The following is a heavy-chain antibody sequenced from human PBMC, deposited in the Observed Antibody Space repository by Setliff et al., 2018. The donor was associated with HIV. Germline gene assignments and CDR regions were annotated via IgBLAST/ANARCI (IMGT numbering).Heavy chain of an antibody. CDR2: INHSGST. J-gene: IGHJ4*02. CDR3: ARGSGYFSYFDY. CDR1: GGSFSGYY. Sequence: LSLTCAVYGGSFSGYYWSWIRQPPGKGLEWIGEINHSGSTNYNPSLKSRVTISVDTSKNQFSLKLSSVTAADTAVYYCARGSGYFSYFDYWGQGTLVTSPQ. D-gene: IGHD3-22*01. V-gene: IGHV4-34*01.